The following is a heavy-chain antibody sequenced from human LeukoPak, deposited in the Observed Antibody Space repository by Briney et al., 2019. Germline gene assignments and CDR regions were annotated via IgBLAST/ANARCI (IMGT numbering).Heavy chain of an antibody. Sequence: SETLSLTCTVSGDSISSGLYSWGWIRQPPGEGLEWIGNIYHNGDTYYNPSLRSRVTISVDTSENQFSLNLRSVTAADTAVYYCARLWSHSKTEDYWGQGTVVSVSS. D-gene: IGHD3-16*01. CDR1: GDSISSGLYS. J-gene: IGHJ4*02. CDR2: IYHNGDT. V-gene: IGHV4-39*01. CDR3: ARLWSHSKTEDY.